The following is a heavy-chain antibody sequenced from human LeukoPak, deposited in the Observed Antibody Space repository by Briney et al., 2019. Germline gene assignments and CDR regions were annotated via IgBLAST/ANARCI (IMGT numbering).Heavy chain of an antibody. J-gene: IGHJ4*02. CDR3: ARAQEGTYYDFWSGYHPFDY. Sequence: SETLSLTCAVYGGSFSGYYWSWIRQPPGEGLEWIGYIYYSGSTNYNPSLKSRVTISVDTSKNQFSLKLSSVTAADTAVYYCARAQEGTYYDFWSGYHPFDYWGQGTLVTVSS. CDR1: GGSFSGYY. D-gene: IGHD3-3*01. V-gene: IGHV4-59*01. CDR2: IYYSGST.